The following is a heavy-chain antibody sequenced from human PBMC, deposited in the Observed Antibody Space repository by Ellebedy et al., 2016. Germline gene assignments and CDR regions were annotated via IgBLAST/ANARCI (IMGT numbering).Heavy chain of an antibody. Sequence: GGSLRLSCAASGFTFSNVRMSWVRQAPGRGLEWVGHIRTNADGGASFYAAPVKDRFSISRDDSKNTLYLQMNSLKPEDTAVYYCATDFSRSSRFYLDYWGQGTLVTVSS. CDR3: ATDFSRSSRFYLDY. D-gene: IGHD6-6*01. V-gene: IGHV3-15*01. CDR2: IRTNADGGAS. J-gene: IGHJ4*02. CDR1: GFTFSNVR.